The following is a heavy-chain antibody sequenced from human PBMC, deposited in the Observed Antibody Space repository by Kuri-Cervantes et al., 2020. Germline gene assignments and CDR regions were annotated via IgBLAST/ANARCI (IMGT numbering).Heavy chain of an antibody. J-gene: IGHJ4*02. CDR1: GFTFSSYW. D-gene: IGHD3-22*01. CDR3: AKGTYDSRGYYLDY. CDR2: IRFDGSKK. Sequence: GGSLRLSCAASGFTFSSYWMTWVRQAPGKGLEWVAFIRFDGSKKYYEDSVEGRFTISRDNSKNTLYVRMNSLRAEDTAVYYCAKGTYDSRGYYLDYWGQGTLVTVSS. V-gene: IGHV3-30*02.